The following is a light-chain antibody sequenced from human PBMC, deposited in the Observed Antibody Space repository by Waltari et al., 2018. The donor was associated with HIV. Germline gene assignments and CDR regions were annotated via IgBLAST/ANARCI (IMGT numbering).Light chain of an antibody. J-gene: IGLJ2*01. CDR3: NSRDSSGNHVV. CDR2: GKN. CDR1: SLRSYY. V-gene: IGLV3-19*01. Sequence: SSELTQDPAVSVALGQTVRITCQGDSLRSYYASWYQPTPGQATVLVIYGKNNRPSGIPDRFSGSSSGNTASLTITGAQAEDEADYYCNSRDSSGNHVVFGGGTKLTVL.